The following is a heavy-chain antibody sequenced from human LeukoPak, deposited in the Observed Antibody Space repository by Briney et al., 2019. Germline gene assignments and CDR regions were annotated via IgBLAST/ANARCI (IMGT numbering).Heavy chain of an antibody. CDR1: GFTFSSYS. CDR2: ISSSSSYI. CDR3: ARSPGQYYYDSSGYYPYYFDY. D-gene: IGHD3-22*01. J-gene: IGHJ4*02. Sequence: GGSLRLSCAASGFTFSSYSMNWVRQAPGKGLEWVSSISSSSSYIYYADSVKGRFTISRDNAKNSLYLQMNSLRAEDTAVYYCARSPGQYYYDSSGYYPYYFDYWGQGTLVTVSS. V-gene: IGHV3-21*01.